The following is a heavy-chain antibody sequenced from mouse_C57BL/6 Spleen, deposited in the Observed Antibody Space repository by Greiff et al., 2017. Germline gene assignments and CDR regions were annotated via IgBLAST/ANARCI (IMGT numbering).Heavy chain of an antibody. D-gene: IGHD1-1*01. V-gene: IGHV3-6*01. J-gene: IGHJ4*01. CDR1: GYSITSGYY. CDR3: ARDVTTVVPYYAMDY. Sequence: ESGPGLVKPSQSLSLTCSVTGYSITSGYYWNWIRQFPGNKLEWMGYISYDGSNNYNPSLKNRISITRDTSKNQFFLKLNSVTTEDTATXYCARDVTTVVPYYAMDYWGQGTSVTVSS. CDR2: ISYDGSN.